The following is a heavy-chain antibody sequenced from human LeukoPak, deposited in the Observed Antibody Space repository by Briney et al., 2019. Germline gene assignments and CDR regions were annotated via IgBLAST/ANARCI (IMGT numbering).Heavy chain of an antibody. J-gene: IGHJ4*02. V-gene: IGHV3-74*01. CDR2: INSDGSST. CDR3: ARDFRIVRGYSQDY. CDR1: GFTFSSYW. Sequence: PGGSLRLSCAASGFTFSSYWMHWVRHAPGKGLVWVSRINSDGSSTSYADSVKGRFTISRDNAKNTLYLQMNSLRAEDTAVYYCARDFRIVRGYSQDYWGQGTLVTVSS. D-gene: IGHD3-10*01.